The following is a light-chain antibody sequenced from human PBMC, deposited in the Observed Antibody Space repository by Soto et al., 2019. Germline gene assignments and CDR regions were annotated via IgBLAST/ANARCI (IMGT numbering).Light chain of an antibody. CDR3: QQRYKWPPIS. V-gene: IGKV3-11*01. CDR1: QSVVSY. CDR2: DTS. Sequence: EIVLTQSPATLSLSPGERATLSCRASQSVVSYLAWYQQKPVQGPRLLIYDTSNRATGIPARFSVSGSGTEFTLPSSRVETEDFAVSYCQQRYKWPPISFGQGTRLEI. J-gene: IGKJ5*01.